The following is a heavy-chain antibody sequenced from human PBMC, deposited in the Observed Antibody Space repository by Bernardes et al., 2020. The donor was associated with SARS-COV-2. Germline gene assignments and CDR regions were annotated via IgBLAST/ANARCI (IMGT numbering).Heavy chain of an antibody. CDR2: INHSGST. D-gene: IGHD3-22*01. CDR3: TAVKYYYDSSGYYPYYYYYGMDV. J-gene: IGHJ6*02. Sequence: SETLSLTCAVYGGSFSGYYWSWIRQPPGKGLEWIGEINHSGSTNYNPSLKSRVTISVDTSKNQFSLKLSSVTAADTAVYYCTAVKYYYDSSGYYPYYYYYGMDVWGQGTTVTVSS. V-gene: IGHV4-34*01. CDR1: GGSFSGYY.